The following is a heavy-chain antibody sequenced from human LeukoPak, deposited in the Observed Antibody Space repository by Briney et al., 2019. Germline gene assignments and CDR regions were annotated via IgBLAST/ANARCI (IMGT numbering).Heavy chain of an antibody. CDR1: GFTFSDYY. J-gene: IGHJ4*02. CDR2: ISSSSSYT. Sequence: PGGSLRLSCAASGFTFSDYYMSWIRQAPGKGLEWVSYISSSSSYTNYADSVKGRFTISRDNAKNSLYLQMNSLRAEDTAVYYCARVRSYCDSSGYYLDYWGQGTLVTVSS. D-gene: IGHD3-22*01. V-gene: IGHV3-11*06. CDR3: ARVRSYCDSSGYYLDY.